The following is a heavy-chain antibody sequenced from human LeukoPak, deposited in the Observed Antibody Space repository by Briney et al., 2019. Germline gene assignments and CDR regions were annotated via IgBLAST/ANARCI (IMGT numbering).Heavy chain of an antibody. CDR1: GGSISSYY. D-gene: IGHD3-10*01. V-gene: IGHV4-59*01. J-gene: IGHJ5*02. Sequence: SETLSLTCTVSGGSISSYYWSWIRQPPGKGLEWIGYIYYSGCTNYNPSLKSRVTISVDTSKNQFSLKLTSVTAADTAIYYCARGGGFGELLFSNWFDPWGQGTLVTVSS. CDR3: ARGGGFGELLFSNWFDP. CDR2: IYYSGCT.